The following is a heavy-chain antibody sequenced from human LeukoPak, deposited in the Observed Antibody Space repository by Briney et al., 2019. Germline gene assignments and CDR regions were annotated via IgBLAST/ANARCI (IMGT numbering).Heavy chain of an antibody. V-gene: IGHV4-34*01. Sequence: PSETLSLTCAVYGGSFSGYYWSWIRQPPGKGLEWIGEINHSGSTNYNPSLKSRVTISVDTSKNQFSLKLSSVTAADTAVHYCARLAVAGRDYDYWGQGTLVTVSS. CDR3: ARLAVAGRDYDY. CDR2: INHSGST. D-gene: IGHD6-19*01. J-gene: IGHJ4*02. CDR1: GGSFSGYY.